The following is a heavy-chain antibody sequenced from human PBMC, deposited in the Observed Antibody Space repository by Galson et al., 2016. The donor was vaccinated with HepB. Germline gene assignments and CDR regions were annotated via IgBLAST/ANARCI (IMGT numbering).Heavy chain of an antibody. CDR2: IGYTSTTI. D-gene: IGHD5-12*01. J-gene: IGHJ6*03. CDR3: ARESGYDYLAQYYYMDV. CDR1: GFTFSSYA. Sequence: SLRLSCAASGFTFSSYAMHWVRQAPGKGLEWVSYIGYTSTTILYADSVKGRFTISRDNAKNSLYLQMNSLRDEDTAVYYCARESGYDYLAQYYYMDVWGKGTPVTVSS. V-gene: IGHV3-48*02.